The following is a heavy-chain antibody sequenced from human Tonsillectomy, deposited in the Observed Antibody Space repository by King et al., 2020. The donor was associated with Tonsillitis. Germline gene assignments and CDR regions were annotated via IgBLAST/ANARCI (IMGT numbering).Heavy chain of an antibody. V-gene: IGHV3-13*01. D-gene: IGHD4-17*01. Sequence: VQLVESGGGLVQPGESLRLSCAASGFTFSSYDMHWVRQATGKGLEWVSAIGTAGDTYYPGSVKGRFTISRENAKNSLYLQMNSLRAGDTAVYYCARDQNGDYGMDVWGQGTTVTVSS. CDR2: IGTAGDT. CDR1: GFTFSSYD. J-gene: IGHJ6*02. CDR3: ARDQNGDYGMDV.